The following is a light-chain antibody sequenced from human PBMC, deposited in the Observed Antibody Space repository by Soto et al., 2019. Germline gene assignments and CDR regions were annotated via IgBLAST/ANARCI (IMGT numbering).Light chain of an antibody. CDR1: NIGSKG. V-gene: IGLV3-21*01. J-gene: IGLJ7*01. CDR3: QVWDSGSAHVL. Sequence: SYELTQPPSVSVAPGETARISCGRNNIGSKGVHWYQQKPGQAPVLVIYSDTDLPPVIPERFSGSNSANMATLTISRVEAGDEADYYCQVWDSGSAHVLFGGGTQLTVL. CDR2: SDT.